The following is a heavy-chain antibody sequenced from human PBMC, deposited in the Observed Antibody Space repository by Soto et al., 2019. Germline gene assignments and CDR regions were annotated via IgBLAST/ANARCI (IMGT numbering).Heavy chain of an antibody. Sequence: QVQLVQSGPEVKKPGASVKVSCQASGYTFISYGINWVRQAPGQGLEWMGWVNIYNDKTNYAQKFQGRVTMTTDTSTSTAYLELKSLRSVDTAVYYCARERGGYSYGDCWGQGTLVTVSS. D-gene: IGHD5-18*01. CDR1: GYTFISYG. CDR2: VNIYNDKT. V-gene: IGHV1-18*01. CDR3: ARERGGYSYGDC. J-gene: IGHJ4*02.